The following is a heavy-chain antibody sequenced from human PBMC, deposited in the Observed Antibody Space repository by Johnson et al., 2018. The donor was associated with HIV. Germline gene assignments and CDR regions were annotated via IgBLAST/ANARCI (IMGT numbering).Heavy chain of an antibody. V-gene: IGHV3-7*01. CDR2: IKQDGSEK. CDR1: GFTFSSYG. CDR3: ARASDDYCWSPATDI. Sequence: MLLVESGGGVVQPGRSLRLSCAAFGFTFSSYGIHWVRQAPGKGLEWVANIKQDGSEKYYVDSVKGRFTISRDNAKNSLSLQRHILRPEDTAVYYCARASDDYCWSPATDIWGQGTMVSVSS. D-gene: IGHD3-3*01. J-gene: IGHJ3*02.